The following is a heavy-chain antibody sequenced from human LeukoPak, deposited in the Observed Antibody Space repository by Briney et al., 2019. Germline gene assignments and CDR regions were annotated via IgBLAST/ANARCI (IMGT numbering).Heavy chain of an antibody. CDR1: GFTVSSNY. D-gene: IGHD1-7*01. V-gene: IGHV3-66*01. CDR2: IYSGGST. J-gene: IGHJ6*03. Sequence: GGSLRLSCAASGFTVSSNYMSWVRQAPGKGLEWVSVIYSGGSTYYADSVKGRFTISRDNSKNTLYLQMNSLRAEDTAVYYCARALELPERGYMDVWGKGTTVTVSS. CDR3: ARALELPERGYMDV.